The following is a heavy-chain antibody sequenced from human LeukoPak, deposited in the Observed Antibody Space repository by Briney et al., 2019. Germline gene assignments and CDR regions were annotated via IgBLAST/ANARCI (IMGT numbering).Heavy chain of an antibody. J-gene: IGHJ6*03. CDR1: GGSISSGSYY. V-gene: IGHV4-61*02. Sequence: SETLSLTCTVSGGSISSGSYYWSWIRQPAGKGLEWIGRIYTSGSTNYNPSLRSRVTISVDTSKNQFSLKLSSVTAADTAVYYCAGDLYGSGYCSSTSCQRWDYYYYMDVWGKGTTVTVSS. CDR2: IYTSGST. D-gene: IGHD2-2*03. CDR3: AGDLYGSGYCSSTSCQRWDYYYYMDV.